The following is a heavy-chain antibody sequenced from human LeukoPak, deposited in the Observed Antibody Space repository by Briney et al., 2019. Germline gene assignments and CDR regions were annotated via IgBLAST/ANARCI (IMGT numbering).Heavy chain of an antibody. CDR3: ARDLGYYDFWSGYYNYYYYMDV. J-gene: IGHJ6*03. CDR2: IYYSGST. CDR1: GGSISSSSYY. D-gene: IGHD3-3*01. V-gene: IGHV4-39*07. Sequence: SETLSLTCTVSGGSISSSSYYWGWIRQPPGKGLEWIGSIYYSGSTYFNPSLKSRVTISVDTSKNQFSLKLSSVTAADTAVYYCARDLGYYDFWSGYYNYYYYMDVWGKGTTVTVSS.